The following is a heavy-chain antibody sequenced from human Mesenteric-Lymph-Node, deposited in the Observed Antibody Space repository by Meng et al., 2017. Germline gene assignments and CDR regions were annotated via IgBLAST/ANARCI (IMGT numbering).Heavy chain of an antibody. CDR3: AKDIHRYDILTGYLCFDY. J-gene: IGHJ4*02. Sequence: SETLSLTCAVYGGSFSGYYWTWIRQSPGKGLEWIGEINHSGNTDYSPSLNSRVTMSVDTTKNQFSLNLRSMTAADTAVYYCAKDIHRYDILTGYLCFDYWGQGTLVTVSS. CDR1: GGSFSGYY. D-gene: IGHD3-9*01. CDR2: INHSGNT. V-gene: IGHV4-34*01.